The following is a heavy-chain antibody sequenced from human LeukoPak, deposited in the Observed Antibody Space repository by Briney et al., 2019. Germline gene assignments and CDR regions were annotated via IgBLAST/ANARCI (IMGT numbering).Heavy chain of an antibody. J-gene: IGHJ4*02. Sequence: GGSLRLSCAASGFTIRSYDMHWVRQAPGKGLEWVTVIWYDGSNKYYVDSVKGRFTISRDNSKNTLYLQMNSLRAEDTAVYYCAGDSGSRLAGFDYWGQGTLVTVSS. CDR3: AGDSGSRLAGFDY. D-gene: IGHD6-13*01. CDR1: GFTIRSYD. V-gene: IGHV3-33*01. CDR2: IWYDGSNK.